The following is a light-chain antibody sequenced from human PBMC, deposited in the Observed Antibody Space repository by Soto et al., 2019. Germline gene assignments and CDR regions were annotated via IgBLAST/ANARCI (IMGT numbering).Light chain of an antibody. CDR3: QQYDSLPPIFT. Sequence: DIQMTQSPSSLSASVGDRVTITCQASQDISKYLNWYQQKPGKVPKLLIYDASNLETGVPSRFSGSGSGTAFTFTISSLQPEDVATYYCQQYDSLPPIFTFGPGTKVDIX. CDR2: DAS. J-gene: IGKJ3*01. V-gene: IGKV1-33*01. CDR1: QDISKY.